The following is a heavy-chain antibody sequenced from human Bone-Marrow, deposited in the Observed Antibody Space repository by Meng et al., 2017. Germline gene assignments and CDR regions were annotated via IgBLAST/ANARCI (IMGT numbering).Heavy chain of an antibody. CDR3: ARAGTGDTRYFDF. CDR2: TYYRSRWYT. V-gene: IGHV6-1*01. D-gene: IGHD7-27*01. Sequence: SCAISGDSVSNTGAAWHWIRQSPLRGLEWLGRTYYRSRWYTDYGESVKSRLTINPDTYTNQFSLQLTSVTPEDTAVYFCARAGTGDTRYFDFWGRGTLVTVSS. CDR1: GDSVSNTGAA. J-gene: IGHJ4*02.